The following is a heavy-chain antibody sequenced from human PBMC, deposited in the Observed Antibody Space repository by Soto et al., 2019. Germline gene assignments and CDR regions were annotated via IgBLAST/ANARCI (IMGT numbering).Heavy chain of an antibody. CDR1: GYTFTSYY. V-gene: IGHV1-46*01. CDR2: INPSGGST. D-gene: IGHD3-3*01. Sequence: ASVKVSCKASGYTFTSYYMHWVRQAPGQGLEWMGIINPSGGSTSYAQKFQGRVTMTRDTSTSTVYMELSSLRSEDTAVCYCARVLDFWSGHYPTHWFDPWGQGTPVTVSS. J-gene: IGHJ5*02. CDR3: ARVLDFWSGHYPTHWFDP.